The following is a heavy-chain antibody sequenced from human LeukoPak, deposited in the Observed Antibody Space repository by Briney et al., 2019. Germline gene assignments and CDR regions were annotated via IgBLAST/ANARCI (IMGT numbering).Heavy chain of an antibody. CDR3: AKGGYSRMGIAAAGQLDY. V-gene: IGHV3-23*01. CDR2: ISGSGGST. J-gene: IGHJ4*02. CDR1: GFTFSSYA. D-gene: IGHD6-13*01. Sequence: QAGGSLRLSCAASGFTFSSYAMSWVRQAPGRGLEWVSAISGSGGSTYYADSVKGRFTISRDNSKNTLYLQMNSLRAEDTAVYYCAKGGYSRMGIAAAGQLDYWGQGTLVTVSS.